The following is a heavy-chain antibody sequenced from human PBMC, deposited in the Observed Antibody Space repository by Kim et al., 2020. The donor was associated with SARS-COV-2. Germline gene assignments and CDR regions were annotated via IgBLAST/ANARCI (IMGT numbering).Heavy chain of an antibody. CDR1: GYSFTSYW. J-gene: IGHJ4*02. CDR3: ARPVTTTLGYFDY. V-gene: IGHV5-51*01. CDR2: IYPGDSDT. D-gene: IGHD4-4*01. Sequence: GESLKISCKGSGYSFTSYWIGWVCQMPGKGLEWMGIIYPGDSDTRYSPSFQGQVTISADKSISTAYLQWSSLKASDTAMYYCARPVTTTLGYFDYWGQGTLVTVSS.